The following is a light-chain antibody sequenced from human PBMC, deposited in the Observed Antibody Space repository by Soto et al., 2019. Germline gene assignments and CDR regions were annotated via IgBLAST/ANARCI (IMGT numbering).Light chain of an antibody. CDR2: RNN. V-gene: IGLV1-47*01. J-gene: IGLJ2*01. CDR3: GGWDDSLSGPV. CDR1: SSNIGSNY. Sequence: QPVLTQPPSASGTPGQRVNISRSGSSSNIGSNYVYWYRQFPGTAPKLLIQRNNQRPSGVPARFSGSKSGTSASLAISGLRSEDEADYYCGGWDDSLSGPVFGGGTKLTVL.